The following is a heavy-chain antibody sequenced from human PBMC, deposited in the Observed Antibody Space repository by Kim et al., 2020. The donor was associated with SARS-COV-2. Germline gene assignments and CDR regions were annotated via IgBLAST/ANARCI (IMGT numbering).Heavy chain of an antibody. CDR1: GGSISSGGYY. J-gene: IGHJ6*02. Sequence: SETLSLTCTVSGGSISSGGYYWSWIRQHPGKGLEWIGYIYYSGSTYYNPSLKSRVTISVDTSKNQFSLKLSSVTAADTAVYYCARDRYDGSGSPRGVYYYYGLDVWGQGTTVTVSS. CDR3: ARDRYDGSGSPRGVYYYYGLDV. D-gene: IGHD3-10*01. V-gene: IGHV4-31*03. CDR2: IYYSGST.